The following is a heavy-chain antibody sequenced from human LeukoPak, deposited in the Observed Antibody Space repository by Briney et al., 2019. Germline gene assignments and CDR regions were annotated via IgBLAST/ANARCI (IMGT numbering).Heavy chain of an antibody. Sequence: GGSLRLSCAASAFTFSNYWMSWVRQAPGKGLEWVANIKQDGSEKYYVDSVKGRFTISRDNAKNSLYLQMNSLRAEDTAVYYCARDPYYGSGSYYVNWGQGTLVTVSS. D-gene: IGHD3-10*01. V-gene: IGHV3-7*03. CDR1: AFTFSNYW. CDR2: IKQDGSEK. J-gene: IGHJ4*02. CDR3: ARDPYYGSGSYYVN.